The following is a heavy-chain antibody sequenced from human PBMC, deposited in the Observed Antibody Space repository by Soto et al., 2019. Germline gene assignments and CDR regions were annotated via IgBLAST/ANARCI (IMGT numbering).Heavy chain of an antibody. CDR2: INAGNGNT. CDR1: GYTFTSYA. V-gene: IGHV1-3*01. J-gene: IGHJ4*02. D-gene: IGHD4-17*01. Sequence: ASVKVSCKASGYTFTSYAMHWVRQAPRQRLEWMGWINAGNGNTKYSQKFQGRVTITRDTSASTAYMELSSLRSEDTAVYYCARGSSYGGNFDYWGQGTLVTVSS. CDR3: ARGSSYGGNFDY.